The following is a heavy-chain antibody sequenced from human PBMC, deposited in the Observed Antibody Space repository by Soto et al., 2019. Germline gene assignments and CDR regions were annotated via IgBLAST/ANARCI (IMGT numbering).Heavy chain of an antibody. J-gene: IGHJ3*02. CDR1: GVTFSSYA. V-gene: IGHV3-23*01. Sequence: PVVSPGISCAASGVTFSSYAMSWVRQAPGKGLEWVSAISGSGGSTYYADSVKGRFTISRDNSKNTLYLQMNSLRAEDTAVYYCAKSRPAYDDDSNGNVFDSWGQGTMVTV. CDR2: ISGSGGST. CDR3: AKSRPAYDDDSNGNVFDS. D-gene: IGHD3-22*01.